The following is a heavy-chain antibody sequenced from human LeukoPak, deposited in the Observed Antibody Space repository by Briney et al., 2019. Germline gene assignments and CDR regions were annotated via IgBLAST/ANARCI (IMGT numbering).Heavy chain of an antibody. Sequence: GGSLRLSCAASGFTFSSYSMKWVRQAPGKGLEWVSSISSSSSYIYYADSVKGRFTISRDNAKNSLYLQMNSLRAEDTAVYYCARGALTRVAPGGVWGKGTTVTVSS. CDR3: ARGALTRVAPGGV. D-gene: IGHD3-10*01. J-gene: IGHJ6*04. V-gene: IGHV3-21*01. CDR1: GFTFSSYS. CDR2: ISSSSSYI.